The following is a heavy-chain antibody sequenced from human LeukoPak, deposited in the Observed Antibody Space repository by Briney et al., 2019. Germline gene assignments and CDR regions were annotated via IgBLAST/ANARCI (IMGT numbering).Heavy chain of an antibody. CDR2: IQPSGGST. V-gene: IGHV1-46*01. D-gene: IGHD1-1*01. J-gene: IGHJ4*02. Sequence: GAAVKVSFKASGYTFTSHHMHWGRQAPGQGLEWMGIIQPSGGSTSYAQKFKGRVTMTRDMSTSTVYTELSSLRYEDPAVYYCARDLGRSGTTGNGDYWGQGTLVTVSS. CDR3: ARDLGRSGTTGNGDY. CDR1: GYTFTSHH.